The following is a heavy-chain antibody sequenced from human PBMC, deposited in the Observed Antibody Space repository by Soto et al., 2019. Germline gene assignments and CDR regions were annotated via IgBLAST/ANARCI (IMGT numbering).Heavy chain of an antibody. CDR1: SDSVSSSSYT. D-gene: IGHD3-10*01. V-gene: IGHV4-39*01. CDR2: IYYSGHT. J-gene: IGHJ5*02. CDR3: AMSLWFGNTPNWFDP. Sequence: SETLSLTCTVSSDSVSSSSYTWGWIRQPPGKGPEWIGSIYYSGHTYYNPSLKSRVTISVDTSKNQFSLKLSSVTAADTAVYYCAMSLWFGNTPNWFDPWGQGTLVTVSS.